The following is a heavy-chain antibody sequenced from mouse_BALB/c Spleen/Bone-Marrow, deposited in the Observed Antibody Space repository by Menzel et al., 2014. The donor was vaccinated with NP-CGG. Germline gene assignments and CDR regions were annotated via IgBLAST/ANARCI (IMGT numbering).Heavy chain of an antibody. Sequence: EVKLVESGTVLARPGASVKMSCKASGYTFINYWMHWVKQRPGQGLEWIDAIYPGNSDTSYNQKFKAKAKLTAVTSTSTAYMELSSLTNEDSAVYYCTCFYYDYDGLGWFAYWGQGTLVTVSA. J-gene: IGHJ3*01. CDR2: IYPGNSDT. D-gene: IGHD2-4*01. CDR3: TCFYYDYDGLGWFAY. V-gene: IGHV1-5*01. CDR1: GYTFINYW.